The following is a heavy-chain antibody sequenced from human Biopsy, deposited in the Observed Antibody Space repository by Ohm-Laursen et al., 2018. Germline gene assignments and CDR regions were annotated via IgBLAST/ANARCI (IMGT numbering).Heavy chain of an antibody. J-gene: IGHJ6*02. CDR3: ARDSGILNYGNFKYYHYYGMDV. V-gene: IGHV4-59*02. D-gene: IGHD4-11*01. CDR2: TYYSVMT. CDR1: GDSVTKYY. Sequence: PSETLSLTCTVSGDSVTKYYWSWIRQPPGKGLEWIGHTYYSVMTNYNPSLQSRVSISVDTSRNQVSLTLSSVTAADTAVYYCARDSGILNYGNFKYYHYYGMDVWGQGTKVTVSS.